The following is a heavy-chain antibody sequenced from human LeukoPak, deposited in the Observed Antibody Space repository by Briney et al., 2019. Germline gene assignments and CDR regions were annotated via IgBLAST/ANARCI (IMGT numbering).Heavy chain of an antibody. Sequence: SETLSLTCTVSGGSISSYYWSWIRQPPGKGLEWIGYIYYSGSTNYNPSLKSRVTISVDTSKNQFSLKLSSVTAADTAVYYCARVLYYYDSSGYYSLYFDYWGQGTLVTVSP. CDR2: IYYSGST. CDR3: ARVLYYYDSSGYYSLYFDY. D-gene: IGHD3-22*01. CDR1: GGSISSYY. J-gene: IGHJ4*02. V-gene: IGHV4-59*01.